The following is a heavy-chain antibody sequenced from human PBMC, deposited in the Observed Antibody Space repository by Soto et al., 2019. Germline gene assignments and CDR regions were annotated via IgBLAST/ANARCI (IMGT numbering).Heavy chain of an antibody. Sequence: PSETLCLTCTVSGGSISSSSYYGGWIRQPPGKGLEWIGSSYYSGSTYYNPSLKSRVSISVVTSKNQFSLKLFSVPAADTAVSYFAAHGLLWFGDFPNNCSDPWGQRTLVTVSS. CDR2: SYYSGST. V-gene: IGHV4-39*01. J-gene: IGHJ5*02. D-gene: IGHD3-10*01. CDR3: AAHGLLWFGDFPNNCSDP. CDR1: GGSISSSSYY.